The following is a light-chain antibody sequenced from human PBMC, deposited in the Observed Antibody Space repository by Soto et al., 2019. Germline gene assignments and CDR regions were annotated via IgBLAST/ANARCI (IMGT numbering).Light chain of an antibody. CDR3: QQYGSSPLFT. V-gene: IGKV3-20*01. Sequence: EIVVTPSPGPLSLSPGERAPPSCQANQSVCNNNLAWYQQRPGQAPRLLIHAASSRATGIPDRFSGSGSGTDFALTISRLEAEDFAVYYCQQYGSSPLFTFGGGTKVDIK. CDR1: QSVCNNN. CDR2: AAS. J-gene: IGKJ4*01.